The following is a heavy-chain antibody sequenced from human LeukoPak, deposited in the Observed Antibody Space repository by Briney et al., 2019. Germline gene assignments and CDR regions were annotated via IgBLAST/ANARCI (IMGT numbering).Heavy chain of an antibody. D-gene: IGHD6-19*01. Sequence: PGGSLTLSCAASGFTFSSYSMNWVRQAAGKGLGWVSSISSSSSYIYYADSVKGRFTISRDNAKNSLFLQMDSLRAEDTAVYYCARGKLGSGWYEDLFDYWGQGTLVTVSS. CDR1: GFTFSSYS. CDR2: ISSSSSYI. CDR3: ARGKLGSGWYEDLFDY. V-gene: IGHV3-21*01. J-gene: IGHJ4*02.